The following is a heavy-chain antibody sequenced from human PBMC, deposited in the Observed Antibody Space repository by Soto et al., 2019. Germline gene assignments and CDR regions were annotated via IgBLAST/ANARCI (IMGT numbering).Heavy chain of an antibody. D-gene: IGHD2-2*01. V-gene: IGHV1-18*04. Sequence: AAVKVSCKDSGYTFNSFGISWVRQAPAKGLEWMGWISAYNGDTHYAQNFQGRVTMTTDTSTTTASMELRSLRSDDTAVYYCARDYCSSTSCFPLDVWGQGTTVTVSS. CDR3: ARDYCSSTSCFPLDV. CDR1: GYTFNSFG. J-gene: IGHJ6*02. CDR2: ISAYNGDT.